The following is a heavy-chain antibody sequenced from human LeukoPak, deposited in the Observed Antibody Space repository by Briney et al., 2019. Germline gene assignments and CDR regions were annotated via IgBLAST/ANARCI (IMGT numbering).Heavy chain of an antibody. V-gene: IGHV3-23*01. D-gene: IGHD3-3*01. CDR2: TSSSDAGT. Sequence: GGSLRLSCAASGFTFSTYAMSWVRQTPGKGLEWVAATSSSDAGTYHADSVRGRFTISRDNSKNTLYLQMNSLRAEDTAVYYCARGPTYYDFWSGTRKNYYYYYYMDVWGKGTTVTVSS. CDR3: ARGPTYYDFWSGTRKNYYYYYYMDV. J-gene: IGHJ6*03. CDR1: GFTFSTYA.